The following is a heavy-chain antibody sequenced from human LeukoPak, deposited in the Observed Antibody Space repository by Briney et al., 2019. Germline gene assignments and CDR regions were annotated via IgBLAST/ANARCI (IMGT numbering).Heavy chain of an antibody. Sequence: PSETLSLTCTVSGGSISSGSYYWSWIRQPAGKGLEWIGRIYTSGSTNYNPSLKSRVTISVDTSKNQFSLKLSSVTAADTAVYYCARGVYGDCPWGQGTLVTVSS. J-gene: IGHJ5*02. CDR3: ARGVYGDCP. CDR1: GGSISSGSYY. V-gene: IGHV4-61*02. CDR2: IYTSGST. D-gene: IGHD4-17*01.